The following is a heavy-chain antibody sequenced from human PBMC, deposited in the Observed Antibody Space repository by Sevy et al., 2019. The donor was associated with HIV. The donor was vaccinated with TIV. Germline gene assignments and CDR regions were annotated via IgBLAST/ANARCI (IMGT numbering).Heavy chain of an antibody. Sequence: ASVKVSCKGSGYTFTNYYIHWVRQAPGQGLECMGIINPSGGGRNYAQKFQGRVTFTRDTSTSTVYMELSSLRAEDTAVYYCARVESCGGDCYYFDYWGQGTQVTVSS. D-gene: IGHD2-21*02. J-gene: IGHJ4*02. V-gene: IGHV1-46*01. CDR3: ARVESCGGDCYYFDY. CDR1: GYTFTNYY. CDR2: INPSGGGR.